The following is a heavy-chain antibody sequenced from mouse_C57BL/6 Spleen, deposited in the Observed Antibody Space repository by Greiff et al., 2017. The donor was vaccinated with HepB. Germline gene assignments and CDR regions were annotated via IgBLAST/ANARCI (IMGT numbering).Heavy chain of an antibody. Sequence: QVQLQQPGAELVKPGASVKLSCKASGYTFTSYWMQWVKQRPGQGLEWIGEIDPSDSYTNYNQKFKGKATLTVDTSSSTAYMHLSSLTSEDSAVYYCARDGTGYFDYWGQGTTLTVSS. D-gene: IGHD4-1*01. V-gene: IGHV1-50*01. CDR2: IDPSDSYT. J-gene: IGHJ2*01. CDR1: GYTFTSYW. CDR3: ARDGTGYFDY.